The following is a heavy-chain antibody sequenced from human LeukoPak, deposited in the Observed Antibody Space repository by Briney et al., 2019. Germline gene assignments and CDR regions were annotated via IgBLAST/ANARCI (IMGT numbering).Heavy chain of an antibody. Sequence: SVKVSCKASGGTFSSYAISWVRQAPGQGLEWMGGIIPIFGIANYAQKFQGRVTITTDESTSTAYMELSSLRSEDTAVYYCARVSVVPAAMDVWGKGTTVTVSS. CDR3: ARVSVVPAAMDV. V-gene: IGHV1-69*05. CDR2: IIPIFGIA. J-gene: IGHJ6*03. CDR1: GGTFSSYA. D-gene: IGHD2-2*01.